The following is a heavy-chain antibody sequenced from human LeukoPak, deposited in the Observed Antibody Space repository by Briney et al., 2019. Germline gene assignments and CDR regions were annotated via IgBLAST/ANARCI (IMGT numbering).Heavy chain of an antibody. CDR1: GFTFSSYS. J-gene: IGHJ5*02. D-gene: IGHD6-13*01. V-gene: IGHV3-21*01. Sequence: GGSLRLSCAASGFTFSSYSMNWVRQAPGKGLESVSSISTSSSYIYYADSVKGRFTISRDNAKSSLYLQMNSLRAEDTAVYYCARGITAAGTNWFDPWGQGTLVTVSS. CDR2: ISTSSSYI. CDR3: ARGITAAGTNWFDP.